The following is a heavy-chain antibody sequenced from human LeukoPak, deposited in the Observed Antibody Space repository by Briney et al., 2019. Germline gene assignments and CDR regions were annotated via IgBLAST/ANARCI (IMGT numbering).Heavy chain of an antibody. J-gene: IGHJ6*03. Sequence: SETLSLTCTVSGGSISSYYWSWIRQPPGKGLEWIGYIYYSGSTNYNPSLKSRVTISVDTSKNQFSLKLSSVTAADTAEYYCARVEMSYYYYMDVWGKGTTVTVSS. V-gene: IGHV4-59*01. CDR2: IYYSGST. CDR1: GGSISSYY. D-gene: IGHD5-24*01. CDR3: ARVEMSYYYYMDV.